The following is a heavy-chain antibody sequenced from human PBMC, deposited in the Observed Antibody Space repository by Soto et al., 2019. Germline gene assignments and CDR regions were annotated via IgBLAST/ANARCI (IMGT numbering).Heavy chain of an antibody. D-gene: IGHD2-2*01. J-gene: IGHJ2*01. V-gene: IGHV3-23*01. CDR3: ARKVLGSTSRPDWWYFDP. Sequence: EVQLLESGGGLVQPGGSLRLSCVGSGFTFINYAMNWVRQTPGKGLEWVSTISGGGDRAFDADTVKGRFTISRDNSKNTVNLQMNSLRADDTAVYYCARKVLGSTSRPDWWYFDPWGRGTLVTVSS. CDR2: ISGGGDRA. CDR1: GFTFINYA.